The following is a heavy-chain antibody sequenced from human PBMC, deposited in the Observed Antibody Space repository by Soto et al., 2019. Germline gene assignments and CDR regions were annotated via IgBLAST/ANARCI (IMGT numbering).Heavy chain of an antibody. CDR3: ASLWFGELLSVDY. J-gene: IGHJ4*02. CDR1: GGSFSGYY. V-gene: IGHV4-34*01. Sequence: PSETLSLTCAVYGGSFSGYYWSWIRQPPGKGLEWIGEINHSGSTNYNPSLKSRVTISVDTSKNQFSLKLSSVTAADTAVYYCASLWFGELLSVDYWGQGTLVTVSS. CDR2: INHSGST. D-gene: IGHD3-10*01.